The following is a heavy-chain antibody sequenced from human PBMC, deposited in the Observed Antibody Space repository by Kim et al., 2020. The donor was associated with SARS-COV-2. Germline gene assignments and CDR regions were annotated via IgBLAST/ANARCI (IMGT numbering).Heavy chain of an antibody. V-gene: IGHV3-30*18. CDR2: ISNDGSKK. Sequence: GGSLRLSCEAFGFTFRMYGMHWVRQAPGEGLEWVAAISNDGSKKYYADSVKGRVTISRVSSKNTVYLQMNSLRPEDTGLYYCAKVYGSGSYIYDAFDVWG. CDR3: AKVYGSGSYIYDAFDV. CDR1: GFTFRMYG. J-gene: IGHJ3*01. D-gene: IGHD3-10*01.